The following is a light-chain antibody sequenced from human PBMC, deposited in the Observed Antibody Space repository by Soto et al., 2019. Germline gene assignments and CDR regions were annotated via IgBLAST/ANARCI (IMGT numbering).Light chain of an antibody. CDR1: NIGSKS. CDR3: XVWDSSSDHRGV. J-gene: IGLJ1*01. Sequence: SYELTQPPSVSVAPGKTARITCGGNNIGSKSVHWYQQKPGQAPVLVIYYDSDRPSGIPERFSGSNSGNTATLTISRAESXXXXXXXXXVWDSSSDHRGVFGTGTKLTVL. CDR2: YDS. V-gene: IGLV3-21*04.